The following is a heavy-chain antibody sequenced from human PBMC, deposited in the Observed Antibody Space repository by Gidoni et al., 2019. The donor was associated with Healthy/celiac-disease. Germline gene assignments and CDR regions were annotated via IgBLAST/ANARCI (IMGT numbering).Heavy chain of an antibody. CDR3: ARGVGYCSGGSCYPNHYYYMDV. CDR2: INHSGST. D-gene: IGHD2-15*01. J-gene: IGHJ6*03. V-gene: IGHV4-34*01. CDR1: GGSFSGYY. Sequence: QVQLQQWGAGLLKPSETLSLTCAVHGGSFSGYYWRWIRQPPGKGLEWIGEINHSGSTNYNPSLKSRVTISVDTSKNQFSLKLSSVTAADTAVYYCARGVGYCSGGSCYPNHYYYMDVWGKGTTVTVSS.